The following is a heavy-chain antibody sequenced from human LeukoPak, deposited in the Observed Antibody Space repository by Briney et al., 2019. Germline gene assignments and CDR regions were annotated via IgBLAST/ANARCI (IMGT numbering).Heavy chain of an antibody. CDR1: GGSFSGYY. CDR2: INHSGST. V-gene: IGHV4-34*01. CDR3: AREFRAYYYMDV. Sequence: PSETLSLTCDVYGGSFSGYYWSWIRQPPGEGLEWIGEINHSGSTNYNPSLKSRVTISVDTSKNQFSLKLSSVTAADTAVYYCAREFRAYYYMDVWGKGTTVTVSS. J-gene: IGHJ6*03. D-gene: IGHD2-21*01.